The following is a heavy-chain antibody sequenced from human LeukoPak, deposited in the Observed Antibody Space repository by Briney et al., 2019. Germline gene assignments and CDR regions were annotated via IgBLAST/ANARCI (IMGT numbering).Heavy chain of an antibody. CDR2: IRDSGDDT. CDR1: EFTLKDYW. V-gene: IGHV3-23*01. Sequence: GGSLRLSCEASEFTLKDYWMHWVRQAPGKGLEWVSAIRDSGDDTFYADSVKGRFTVSRDSSKDTLYLQMNSLRAEDTAVYYCAKSGDSGSYFDYWGQGTLVTVSS. CDR3: AKSGDSGSYFDY. D-gene: IGHD3-10*01. J-gene: IGHJ4*02.